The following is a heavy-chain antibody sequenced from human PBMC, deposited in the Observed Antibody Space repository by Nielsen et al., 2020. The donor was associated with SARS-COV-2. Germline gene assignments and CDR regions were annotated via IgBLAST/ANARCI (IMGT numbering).Heavy chain of an antibody. CDR2: VSTHNGNT. Sequence: ASVKVSCKASGYTFTTYGISWVRQAPGQGLEWMGRVSTHNGNTNYVQKLQGRVTMTTDTSTSTAYMELRSLGSDDTAVYYCARGDYGDYYWLDPWGQGTLVTVSS. CDR3: ARGDYGDYYWLDP. V-gene: IGHV1-18*01. D-gene: IGHD4-17*01. J-gene: IGHJ5*02. CDR1: GYTFTTYG.